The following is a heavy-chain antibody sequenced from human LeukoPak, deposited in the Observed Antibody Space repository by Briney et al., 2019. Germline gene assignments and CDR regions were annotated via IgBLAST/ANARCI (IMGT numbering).Heavy chain of an antibody. Sequence: ASVKVSCKASGYTFTGYYMHWVRQAPGQGLEWMGWINPNSGGTNYAQKFQGRVTMTRDTSISTAYMELSRLRSDDTAVYYCARADIVVVPATSVGLDYWGQGTLVTVSS. J-gene: IGHJ4*02. V-gene: IGHV1-2*02. CDR2: INPNSGGT. D-gene: IGHD2-2*01. CDR1: GYTFTGYY. CDR3: ARADIVVVPATSVGLDY.